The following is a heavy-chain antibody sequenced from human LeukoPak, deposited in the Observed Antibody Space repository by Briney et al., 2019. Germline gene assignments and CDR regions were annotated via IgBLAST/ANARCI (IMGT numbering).Heavy chain of an antibody. J-gene: IGHJ5*02. CDR2: ISQDGTEK. CDR3: ARCRPSICDH. V-gene: IGHV3-7*05. CDR1: GFTFISTL. D-gene: IGHD2-21*01. Sequence: LGGSLRPSCEASGFTFISTLITWFGQAPGKGLEWVASISQDGTEKHHVDSVMGRFTISRDNAKNSRYLQMNGLRADDTALYYCARCRPSICDHGAQGPLVTVSS.